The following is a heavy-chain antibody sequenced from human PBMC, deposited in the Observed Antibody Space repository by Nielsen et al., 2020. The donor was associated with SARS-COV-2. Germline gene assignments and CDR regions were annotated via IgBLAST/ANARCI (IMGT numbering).Heavy chain of an antibody. CDR1: GFTFSSYA. V-gene: IGHV3-30*04. CDR3: AKGYCSGGSCSQLDY. CDR2: ISYDGSNK. D-gene: IGHD2-15*01. J-gene: IGHJ4*02. Sequence: GGSLRLSCAASGFTFSSYAMHWVRQAPGEGLEWVAVISYDGSNKYYVDSVKGRFTISRDNSKNTLYLQMNSLRAEDTAVYYCAKGYCSGGSCSQLDYWGQGTLVTVSS.